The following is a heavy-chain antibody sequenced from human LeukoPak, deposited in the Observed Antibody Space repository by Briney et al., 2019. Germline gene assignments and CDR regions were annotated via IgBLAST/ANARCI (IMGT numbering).Heavy chain of an antibody. Sequence: ASVKVSCKASGYTFTSYYMHWVRQAPGQGLEWMGIINPSGGSISYAQKFQGRVTMTRDTSTNTVYMDPSSLRSEDTAVYYCARAGNSEGGFDYWGQGTLVTVSS. V-gene: IGHV1-46*01. J-gene: IGHJ4*02. D-gene: IGHD4-23*01. CDR1: GYTFTSYY. CDR2: INPSGGSI. CDR3: ARAGNSEGGFDY.